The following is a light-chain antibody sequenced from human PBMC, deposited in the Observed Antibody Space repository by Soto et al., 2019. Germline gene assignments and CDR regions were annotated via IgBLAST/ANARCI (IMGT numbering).Light chain of an antibody. CDR1: QGISRS. CDR2: AAS. CDR3: HQFKSDPAT. J-gene: IGKJ5*01. Sequence: AIQLTQSPSSLSASVGDRVTITCRASQGISRSLAWYQQKQGKAPKLLIYAASTLQGGVPSRFGGSGSGTDFTLTISSLPPEDFATYYCHQFKSDPATFGQGTRLEIK. V-gene: IGKV1-13*02.